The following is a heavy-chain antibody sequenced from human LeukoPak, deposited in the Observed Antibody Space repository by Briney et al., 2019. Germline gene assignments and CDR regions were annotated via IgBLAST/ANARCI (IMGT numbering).Heavy chain of an antibody. V-gene: IGHV4-59*01. Sequence: SETLSLTCTVSGGSISSYYWSWIRQPPGKGLEWIGYIYYSGSTNYNPSLKSRVTISVDTSKDQFSLKLSSVTAADTAVYYCARDVGYCSSTSCYWRTATNNWFDPWGQGTLVTVSS. CDR3: ARDVGYCSSTSCYWRTATNNWFDP. D-gene: IGHD2-2*01. CDR2: IYYSGST. J-gene: IGHJ5*02. CDR1: GGSISSYY.